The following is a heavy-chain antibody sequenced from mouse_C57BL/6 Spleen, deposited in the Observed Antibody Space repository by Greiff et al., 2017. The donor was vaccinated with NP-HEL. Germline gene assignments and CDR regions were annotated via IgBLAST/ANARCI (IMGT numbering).Heavy chain of an antibody. CDR1: GYTFTSYW. D-gene: IGHD2-2*01. Sequence: QVQLQQSGAELAKPGASVKLSCKASGYTFTSYWMHWVKQRPGQGLEWIGYINPSSGYTKYNQKFKDKATLTADKSASTAYMQLSSLTYEDSAVYYCAKATMVTATGFAYWGQGTLVTVSA. V-gene: IGHV1-7*01. CDR3: AKATMVTATGFAY. J-gene: IGHJ3*01. CDR2: INPSSGYT.